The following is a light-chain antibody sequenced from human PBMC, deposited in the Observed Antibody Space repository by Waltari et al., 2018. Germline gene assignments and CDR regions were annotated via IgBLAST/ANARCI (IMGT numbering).Light chain of an antibody. CDR2: EDN. CDR3: QSYDSSNRV. Sequence: NFMLTQPPSVSESPGKTVTISCPRSSGSIASNSVQWYQQRPVSAPTPVIYEDNQRPSGVPDRFSGSIDSSSNSASLTISGLKTEDEADYYCQSYDSSNRVFGGGTKLTVL. V-gene: IGLV6-57*04. CDR1: SGSIASNS. J-gene: IGLJ3*02.